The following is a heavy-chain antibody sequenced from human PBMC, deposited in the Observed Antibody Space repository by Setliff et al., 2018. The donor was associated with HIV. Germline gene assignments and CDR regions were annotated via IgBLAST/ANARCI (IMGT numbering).Heavy chain of an antibody. J-gene: IGHJ4*02. V-gene: IGHV4-38-2*02. CDR1: GYSISSGYY. D-gene: IGHD3-10*01. CDR3: AKDAYGSGSPFDY. Sequence: SETLSLTCTVSGYSISSGYYWGWIRQPPGKGLEWIGSIYHSGSTYYNPSLKSRVTISVDTSKNQFSLKLSSVTAADTAVYYCAKDAYGSGSPFDYWGQGTLVTVSS. CDR2: IYHSGST.